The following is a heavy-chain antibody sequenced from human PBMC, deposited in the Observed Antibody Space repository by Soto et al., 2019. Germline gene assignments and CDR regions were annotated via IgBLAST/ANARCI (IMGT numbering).Heavy chain of an antibody. CDR3: AKGPRSIARWFDP. CDR2: ISYDGSNK. D-gene: IGHD6-13*01. J-gene: IGHJ5*02. CDR1: GFTFSSYG. V-gene: IGHV3-30*18. Sequence: QVQLVESGGGVVQPGRSLRLSCAASGFTFSSYGMHWVRQAPGKGLEWVAVISYDGSNKYYADSVKGRFTISRDNSKNTLYLQMNSLRAEDTAVYYCAKGPRSIARWFDPWGQGTLVTVSS.